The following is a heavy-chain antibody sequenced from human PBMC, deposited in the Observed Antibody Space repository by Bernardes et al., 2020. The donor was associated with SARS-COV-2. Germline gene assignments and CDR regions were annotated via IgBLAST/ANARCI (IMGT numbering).Heavy chain of an antibody. Sequence: GGSLRLSCAASGFTFSSYEMNWVRQAPGKGLEWVSYISSSGSTIYYADSVKGRFTISRDNAKNSLYLQMNSLRAEDTAVYYCARDSVPYYDFWSCPPYYYYYYMDVWGKGTTVTVSS. CDR3: ARDSVPYYDFWSCPPYYYYYYMDV. V-gene: IGHV3-48*03. CDR2: ISSSGSTI. CDR1: GFTFSSYE. D-gene: IGHD3-3*01. J-gene: IGHJ6*03.